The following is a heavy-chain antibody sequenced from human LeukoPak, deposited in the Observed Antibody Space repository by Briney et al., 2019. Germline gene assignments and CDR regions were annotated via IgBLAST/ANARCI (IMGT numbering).Heavy chain of an antibody. CDR3: ARVRDYYDSSGYTDAFDI. CDR2: MNPNSGNT. J-gene: IGHJ3*02. CDR1: GYTFTSYD. V-gene: IGHV1-8*01. D-gene: IGHD3-22*01. Sequence: GASVKVSCKXSGYTFTSYDINWVRQATGQGLEWMGWMNPNSGNTGYSQKFQGRVTTTRNTSISTAYMELSSLRSEDTAVYYCARVRDYYDSSGYTDAFDIWGQGTMVTVSS.